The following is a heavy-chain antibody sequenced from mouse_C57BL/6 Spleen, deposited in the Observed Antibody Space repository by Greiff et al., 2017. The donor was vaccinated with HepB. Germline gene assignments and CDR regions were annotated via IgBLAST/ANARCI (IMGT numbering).Heavy chain of an antibody. J-gene: IGHJ2*01. CDR2: ISDGGSYT. CDR3: ARDGDGYEGYFDY. D-gene: IGHD2-2*01. Sequence: EVHLVESGGGLVKPGGSLKLSCAASGFTFSSYAMSWVRQTPEKRLEWVATISDGGSYTYYPDNVKGRFTISRDNAKNNLYLQMSHLKSEDTAMYYCARDGDGYEGYFDYWGQGTTLTVSS. CDR1: GFTFSSYA. V-gene: IGHV5-4*01.